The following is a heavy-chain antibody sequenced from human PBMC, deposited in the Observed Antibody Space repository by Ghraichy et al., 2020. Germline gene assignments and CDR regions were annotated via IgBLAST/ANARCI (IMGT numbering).Heavy chain of an antibody. D-gene: IGHD5-12*01. CDR2: IYYSGST. J-gene: IGHJ4*02. CDR3: SRSTYDAFDY. CDR1: GGSISTYY. Sequence: SETLSLTCTVSGGSISTYYWNWIRQPPGKGLECIGYIYYSGSTNYNPSLKSRVTISVDTSKNQFSLKLTSVTAADTAVYYCSRSTYDAFDYWGQGTLVTVSS. V-gene: IGHV4-59*01.